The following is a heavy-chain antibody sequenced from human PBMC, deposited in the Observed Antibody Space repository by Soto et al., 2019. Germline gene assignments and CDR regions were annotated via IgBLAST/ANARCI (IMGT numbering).Heavy chain of an antibody. V-gene: IGHV3-30-3*01. CDR1: GFTFSSYA. J-gene: IGHJ4*02. Sequence: GGSLRLSCAASGFTFSSYAMHWVRQAPGKGLEWVAVISYDGSNKYYADSVKGRFTISRDNSKNTLYLQMNSLRAEDTAVYYCARDQSGWFDYWGQGTLVTVSS. CDR3: ARDQSGWFDY. D-gene: IGHD6-19*01. CDR2: ISYDGSNK.